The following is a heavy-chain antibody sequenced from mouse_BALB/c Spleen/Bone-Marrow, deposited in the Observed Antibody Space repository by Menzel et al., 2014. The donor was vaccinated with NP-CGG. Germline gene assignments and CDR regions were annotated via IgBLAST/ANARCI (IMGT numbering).Heavy chain of an antibody. V-gene: IGHV1S137*01. CDR1: GYTFTVYA. J-gene: IGHJ4*01. Sequence: QVQLKESGAELVRPGVSVKISCKGSGYTFTVYAMHWVKQSHAESLEWIGVINTYFGDISYNQKFKGKATIAVDKTSXTVYMELARLTAEDSAIYYWARGYSNNYAMDYWGQGTSVTVSS. D-gene: IGHD2-5*01. CDR2: INTYFGDI. CDR3: ARGYSNNYAMDY.